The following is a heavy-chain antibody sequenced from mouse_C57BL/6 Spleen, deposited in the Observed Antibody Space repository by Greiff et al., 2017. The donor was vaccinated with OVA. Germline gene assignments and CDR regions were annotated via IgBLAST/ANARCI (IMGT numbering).Heavy chain of an antibody. CDR1: GYSFTDYN. V-gene: IGHV1-39*01. Sequence: EVKLVESGPELVKPGASVKISCKASGYSFTDYNMNWVKQSNGKSLEWIGVINPNYGTTSYNQKFKGKATLTVDQSSSTAYMQLNSLTSEDSAVYYGARSIGYGPSYAMDYWGQGTSVTVSS. CDR3: ARSIGYGPSYAMDY. D-gene: IGHD3-2*02. CDR2: INPNYGTT. J-gene: IGHJ4*01.